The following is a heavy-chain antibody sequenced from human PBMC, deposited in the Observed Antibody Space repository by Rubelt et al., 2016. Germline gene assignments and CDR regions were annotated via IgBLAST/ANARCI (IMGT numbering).Heavy chain of an antibody. CDR3: GRATVTSAAFDI. Sequence: QVQLVQSGAEVKKPGASVKVSCKASGYTFTSYYMHWVRQAPGQGLEWMGIINPSGGSTSYAQKFQGRVTMTRDTSIRTADMELSSLRSEDTAVDYCGRATVTSAAFDIWGQGTKVTVSS. D-gene: IGHD4-17*01. V-gene: IGHV1-46*01. CDR2: INPSGGST. CDR1: GYTFTSYY. J-gene: IGHJ3*02.